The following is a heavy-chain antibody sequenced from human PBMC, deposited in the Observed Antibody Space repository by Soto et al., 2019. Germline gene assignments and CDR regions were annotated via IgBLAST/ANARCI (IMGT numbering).Heavy chain of an antibody. CDR3: ARKYQLYPTLDV. Sequence: PSETLSLTCAVYGGSFSFYYWSWIRQPPGKGLEWIGEINHSGSTNYNPSLKSRVTISVDTSKNQFSLKLSSVTAADTAVYYCARKYQLYPTLDVWGKGTTVTVSS. D-gene: IGHD2-2*01. V-gene: IGHV4-34*01. CDR2: INHSGST. CDR1: GGSFSFYY. J-gene: IGHJ6*04.